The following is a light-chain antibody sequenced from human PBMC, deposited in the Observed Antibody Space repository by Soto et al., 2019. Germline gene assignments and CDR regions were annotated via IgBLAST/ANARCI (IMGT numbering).Light chain of an antibody. J-gene: IGKJ4*01. V-gene: IGKV3-15*01. CDR3: QQYNNWPPLLT. CDR2: GAS. Sequence: EIVMTQSPATLSVSPGERATLSCRASQSVSSNLAWYQQKPGQAPRLLIYGASTRATGIPARFSGSGSGTEFTLTISSLPSEDFAVYYCQQYNNWPPLLTVGGGKKGEIK. CDR1: QSVSSN.